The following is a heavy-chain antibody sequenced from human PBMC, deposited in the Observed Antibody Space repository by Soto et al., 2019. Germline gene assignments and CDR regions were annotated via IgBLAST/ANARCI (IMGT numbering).Heavy chain of an antibody. CDR2: INHSGST. Sequence: SETLSLTCAVYGGSFSGYYWSWIRQPPGKGLEWIGEINHSGSTNYNPPLKSRVTISVDTSKNQFSLKLSSVTAADTAVYYCARGYYGSGSYYRNYYYGMDVWGQGTTVTVSS. CDR1: GGSFSGYY. D-gene: IGHD3-10*01. CDR3: ARGYYGSGSYYRNYYYGMDV. V-gene: IGHV4-34*01. J-gene: IGHJ6*02.